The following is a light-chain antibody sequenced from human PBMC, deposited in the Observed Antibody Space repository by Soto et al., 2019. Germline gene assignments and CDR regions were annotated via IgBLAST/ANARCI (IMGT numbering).Light chain of an antibody. V-gene: IGLV2-14*03. CDR3: SSYTTSSTLV. CDR2: VVS. J-gene: IGLJ1*01. Sequence: QSALPQPASVSGSPGQSITVSCTGTSSDVGGYDYVSWYQHHPGKAPKLMIYVVSYRPSGVSNRFSGSKSGNTASLTISGLQAEDEADYYCSSYTTSSTLVFGTGTKLTVL. CDR1: SSDVGGYDY.